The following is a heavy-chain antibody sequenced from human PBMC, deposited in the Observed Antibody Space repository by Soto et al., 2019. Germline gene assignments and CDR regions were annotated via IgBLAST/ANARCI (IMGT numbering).Heavy chain of an antibody. Sequence: SETLSLTCTVSGGSISSYYWSWIRQPAGKGLEWIGRIYTSGSTNYNPSLKSRVTMSVDTSKNQFSLKLSSVTAADTAVYYCARGLWFGELSSSWVDPWGQGTLVTVSS. CDR1: GGSISSYY. D-gene: IGHD3-10*01. J-gene: IGHJ5*02. CDR2: IYTSGST. V-gene: IGHV4-4*07. CDR3: ARGLWFGELSSSWVDP.